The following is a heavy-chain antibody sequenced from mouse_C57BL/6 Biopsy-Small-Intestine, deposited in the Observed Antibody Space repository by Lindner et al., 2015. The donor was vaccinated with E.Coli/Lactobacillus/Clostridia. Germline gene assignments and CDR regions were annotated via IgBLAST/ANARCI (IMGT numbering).Heavy chain of an antibody. Sequence: VQLQESGAELVKPGASVKLSCTASGFNIKDYYMHWMKQRTEQGLEWIGRIDPEDGKTKYAPKFQGKATITADTSSNTAYLQLSSLTSEDTAVYYCARLAYDGYYEGGRAMDYWGQGTSVTVSS. CDR1: GFNIKDYY. J-gene: IGHJ4*01. CDR2: IDPEDGKT. D-gene: IGHD2-3*01. V-gene: IGHV14-2*01. CDR3: ARLAYDGYYEGGRAMDY.